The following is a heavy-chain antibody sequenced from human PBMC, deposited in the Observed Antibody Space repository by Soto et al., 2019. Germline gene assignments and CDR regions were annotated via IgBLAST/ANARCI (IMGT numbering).Heavy chain of an antibody. J-gene: IGHJ2*01. V-gene: IGHV1-18*01. CDR1: GYSFDTCG. CDR2: ISIEKGAP. Sequence: QVQVVQSGAEVKKPGASVKVACKASGYSFDTCGMSWVRQAPGQGLEWMGWISIEKGAPNSAQKFQDSVTMTTDTPTSTAYMALRSLTSDDTAVYYCARCYCSVGSCFTCWHFDLWGRGTLVTVSS. D-gene: IGHD2-15*01. CDR3: ARCYCSVGSCFTCWHFDL.